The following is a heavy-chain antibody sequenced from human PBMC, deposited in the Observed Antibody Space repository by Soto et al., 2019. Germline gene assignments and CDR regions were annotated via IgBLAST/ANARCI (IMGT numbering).Heavy chain of an antibody. V-gene: IGHV4-34*01. Sequence: QVQLQQWGAGLLKPSETLSLTCAVFGGSVNSGNYYWSWIRQPPGKGLEWIGEMSHSGGTHFNPPLKIRVPISVDTSKNQFSLKMSSVTAADTALYYCARVERGTATTVVDAFEIWGPGTMVTVSS. CDR2: MSHSGGT. D-gene: IGHD1-1*01. J-gene: IGHJ3*02. CDR1: GGSVNSGNYY. CDR3: ARVERGTATTVVDAFEI.